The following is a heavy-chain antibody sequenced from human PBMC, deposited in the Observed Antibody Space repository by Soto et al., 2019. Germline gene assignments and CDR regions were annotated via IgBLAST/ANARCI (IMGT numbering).Heavy chain of an antibody. J-gene: IGHJ4*02. CDR2: IIPIFGTA. CDR3: ARVPVFRGSYLGFFDY. Sequence: GASVKVSCKASVGTLSSYAISWVRQAPGQGLEWMGGIIPIFGTANYAQKFQGRVTITADESTSTAYMELSSLRSEDTAVYYCARVPVFRGSYLGFFDYWGQGTLVTVSS. D-gene: IGHD1-26*01. CDR1: VGTLSSYA. V-gene: IGHV1-69*13.